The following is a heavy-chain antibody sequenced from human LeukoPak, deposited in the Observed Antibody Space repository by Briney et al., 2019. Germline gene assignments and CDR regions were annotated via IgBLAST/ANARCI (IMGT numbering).Heavy chain of an antibody. D-gene: IGHD1-26*01. V-gene: IGHV3-33*06. CDR3: AKDSLHAPPRPGTDY. Sequence: GGSLRLSCAASGFTFSSYGMHWVRQAPGKGLEWVAVIWYDGSNKYYADSVKGRFTISRDNSKNTLYLQMNTVRGEDTAVYYCAKDSLHAPPRPGTDYWGQGTLVNVSS. CDR2: IWYDGSNK. J-gene: IGHJ4*02. CDR1: GFTFSSYG.